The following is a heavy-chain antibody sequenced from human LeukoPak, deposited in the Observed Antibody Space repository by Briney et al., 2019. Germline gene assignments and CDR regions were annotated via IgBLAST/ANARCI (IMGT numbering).Heavy chain of an antibody. CDR1: GGSFSGYY. D-gene: IGHD6-13*01. CDR3: ARGQGRYSSSWYKRSAFDI. J-gene: IGHJ3*02. Sequence: KPSETLSLTCAVYGGSFSGYYWSWSRQPPGKGLEWIGEINHSGSTNYNPSLKSRVTISVDTSKNQFSLKLSSVTAADTAVYYCARGQGRYSSSWYKRSAFDIWGQGTMVTVSS. V-gene: IGHV4-34*01. CDR2: INHSGST.